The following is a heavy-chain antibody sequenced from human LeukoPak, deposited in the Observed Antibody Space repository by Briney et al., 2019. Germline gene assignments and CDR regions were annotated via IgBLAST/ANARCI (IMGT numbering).Heavy chain of an antibody. CDR3: AREVSGGIAAAGPFDY. CDR2: IWYDGSNE. Sequence: GESLRLSCAASGFTFSHYGMHWVRQAPGKGLEWVAVIWYDGSNEYYADSVKGQFTISRDNSKNTLYLQMNSLRAEDTAVYYCAREVSGGIAAAGPFDYWGQGTLVTVSS. J-gene: IGHJ4*02. CDR1: GFTFSHYG. D-gene: IGHD6-13*01. V-gene: IGHV3-33*01.